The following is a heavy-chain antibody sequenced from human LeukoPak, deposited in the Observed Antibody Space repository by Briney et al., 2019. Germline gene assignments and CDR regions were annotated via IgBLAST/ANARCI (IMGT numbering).Heavy chain of an antibody. CDR3: AKSLFTSATGTGRAFHI. CDR1: EFTFSKFP. CDR2: ISASGDVT. D-gene: IGHD1-1*01. J-gene: IGHJ3*02. Sequence: PGGSLRLSCAASEFTFSKFPMGWVRQAPGRGLEWVSAISASGDVTFHADSVRGRFTISRDNSKSTLFLQMNDLRVEDTAKFYCAKSLFTSATGTGRAFHIWGHGTMVSVSS. V-gene: IGHV3-23*01.